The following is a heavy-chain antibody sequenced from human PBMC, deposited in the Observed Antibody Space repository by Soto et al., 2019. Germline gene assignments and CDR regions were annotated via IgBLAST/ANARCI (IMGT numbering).Heavy chain of an antibody. Sequence: SETLSLTCTVSGGSVSSGSYYWSWIRQPPGKGLEWIGYIYYSGSTNYNPSLKSRVTISVDTSKNQFSLKLSSVTAADTAVYYCARGLTHSNWWSYWGQGTLVTVSS. V-gene: IGHV4-61*01. CDR1: GGSVSSGSYY. D-gene: IGHD2-15*01. CDR3: ARGLTHSNWWSY. J-gene: IGHJ4*02. CDR2: IYYSGST.